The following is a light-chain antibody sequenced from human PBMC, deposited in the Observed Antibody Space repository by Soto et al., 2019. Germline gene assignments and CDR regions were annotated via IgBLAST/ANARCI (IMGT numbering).Light chain of an antibody. Sequence: EIVMTQSPATLYVSPGDSATLSCRASQSVNTNVAWYRQDPGQAPRLVIYGASTKAAGTPGRFTGSGSGTDFTLTISSLQSEDFATYYCQQYETFSGTFGPGTKVDIK. V-gene: IGKV3D-15*01. CDR1: QSVNTN. CDR3: QQYETFSGT. J-gene: IGKJ1*01. CDR2: GAS.